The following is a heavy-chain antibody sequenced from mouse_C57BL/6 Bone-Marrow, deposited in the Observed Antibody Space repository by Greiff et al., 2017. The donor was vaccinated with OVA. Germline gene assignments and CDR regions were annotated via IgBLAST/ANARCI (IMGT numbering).Heavy chain of an antibody. CDR3: AREDLDD. V-gene: IGHV3-6*01. J-gene: IGHJ2*01. Sequence: EVKLEESGPGLVKPSQSLSLTCSVTGYSITSGYYWNWIRQFPGNKLEWMGYISYDGSNNYNPSLKNRISITRDTSKNQFFLKLNSVPTEDTATYYCAREDLDDWGQGTTLTVSS. CDR1: GYSITSGYY. CDR2: ISYDGSN.